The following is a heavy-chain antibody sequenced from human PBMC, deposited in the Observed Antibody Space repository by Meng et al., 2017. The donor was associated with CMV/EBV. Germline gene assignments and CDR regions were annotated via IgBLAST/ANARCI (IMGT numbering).Heavy chain of an antibody. V-gene: IGHV4-34*01. CDR3: ARVWDSGWDY. CDR1: GWSFSGYY. Sequence: LQAWGEGWWKPSETLSLTSGVYGWSFSGYYWSWIRQPPGKGLEWIGEINHSGSTNYNPSLKSRVTISVDTSKNQFSLKLSSVTAADTAVYYCARVWDSGWDYWGQGTLVTVSS. CDR2: INHSGST. J-gene: IGHJ4*02. D-gene: IGHD3-22*01.